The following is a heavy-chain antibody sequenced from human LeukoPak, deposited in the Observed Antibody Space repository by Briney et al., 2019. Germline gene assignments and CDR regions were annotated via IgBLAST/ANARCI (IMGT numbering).Heavy chain of an antibody. CDR3: ARGYCRSTSCHEPPLYGMDV. J-gene: IGHJ6*02. Sequence: GGSLKVSCKASGYTFTNYGFSWGRQAPGQGLEGMGWIIVYSGNTNYAQQLQGRVTMTSDTSTSTVYMELRSLRSDDTAVYYCARGYCRSTSCHEPPLYGMDVWGQGTTVTVS. V-gene: IGHV1-18*04. CDR1: GYTFTNYG. CDR2: IIVYSGNT. D-gene: IGHD2-2*01.